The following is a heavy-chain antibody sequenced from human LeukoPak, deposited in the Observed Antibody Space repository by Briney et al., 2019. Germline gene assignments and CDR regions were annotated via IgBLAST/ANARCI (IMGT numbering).Heavy chain of an antibody. CDR2: INYSGST. CDR3: ARHRGSAVIVPFDY. J-gene: IGHJ4*02. Sequence: SETLSLTCTVSGGSISSRNYIWGWIRQPPGKGLEWIGSINYSGSTYYNPSLKSRVSISLDTSKNQFSLRLSSVTAADSAVYHCARHRGSAVIVPFDYWGQGTLVTVSS. D-gene: IGHD3-16*01. V-gene: IGHV4-39*01. CDR1: GGSISSRNYI.